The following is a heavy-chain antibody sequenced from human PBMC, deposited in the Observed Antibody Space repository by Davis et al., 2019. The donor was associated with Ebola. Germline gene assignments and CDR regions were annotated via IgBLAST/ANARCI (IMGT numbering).Heavy chain of an antibody. CDR3: VREGGSSSSGGLDV. Sequence: SLKISCAASGFTFDDYAMHWVRQVPGKGLEWVSGISWNRGNIGYADSVKGRFTVSRDNAKNSLYLQMDSLRAEDTAVYYCVREGGSSSSGGLDVWGQGTTVTVSS. CDR1: GFTFDDYA. V-gene: IGHV3-9*01. J-gene: IGHJ6*02. CDR2: ISWNRGNI. D-gene: IGHD6-6*01.